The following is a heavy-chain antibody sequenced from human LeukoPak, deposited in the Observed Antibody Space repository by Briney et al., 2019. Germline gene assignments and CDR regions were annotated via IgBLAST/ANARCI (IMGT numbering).Heavy chain of an antibody. CDR1: GFIFSNYA. CDR3: AKWGDYDILTGYYVSDF. D-gene: IGHD3-9*01. V-gene: IGHV3-23*01. Sequence: GGSLRLSCAASGFIFSNYAMSWVRQAPGKGLEGVSAITGSGDTTYYADSVKGRFTISRGNSKNTLYVEMNTLRAEDTALYYCAKWGDYDILTGYYVSDFWGQGTLVTVSS. CDR2: ITGSGDTT. J-gene: IGHJ4*02.